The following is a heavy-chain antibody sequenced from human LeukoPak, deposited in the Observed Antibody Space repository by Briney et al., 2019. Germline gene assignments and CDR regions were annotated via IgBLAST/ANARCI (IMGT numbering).Heavy chain of an antibody. D-gene: IGHD6-19*01. CDR2: ISSSNTYT. Sequence: PGGSMRLSCAASGFIFSDYYMSWIRQAPGKGPEWVSYISSSNTYTNYADSVKCRFTISRDNAKKSLDLQMNSLRAEDTAVYYCARDGGSGWYEPYDYWGQGTLVTVSS. CDR1: GFIFSDYY. V-gene: IGHV3-11*06. CDR3: ARDGGSGWYEPYDY. J-gene: IGHJ4*02.